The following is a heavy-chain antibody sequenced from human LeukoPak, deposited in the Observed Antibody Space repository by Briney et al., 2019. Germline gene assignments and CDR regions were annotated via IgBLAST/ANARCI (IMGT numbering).Heavy chain of an antibody. V-gene: IGHV3-74*01. CDR1: GFTFSSHW. CDR2: INSDGSST. D-gene: IGHD3-22*01. J-gene: IGHJ4*02. CDR3: ARDKSSGYWFIDY. Sequence: GGSMRLSCAASGFTFSSHWMHWVRQAPGKGLVWVSRINSDGSSTNYADAVKGRFTVSRDNAKNTLYLQVNSLRAEDTAVYYCARDKSSGYWFIDYWGQGTPVTVS.